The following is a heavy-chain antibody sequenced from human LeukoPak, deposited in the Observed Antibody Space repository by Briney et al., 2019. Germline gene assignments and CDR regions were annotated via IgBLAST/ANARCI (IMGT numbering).Heavy chain of an antibody. V-gene: IGHV4-34*01. D-gene: IGHD2-2*01. CDR1: GGSFSGYY. Sequence: PSETLSLTCAVYGGSFSGYYWTWIRQPPGKGLEWIGEINHSGSTNYNPSLKSRVTISVDTYKNQFSLMLSTVTAADAAVYYCGGLNTSCSSTSCYFWAFDIWGQGTMVTVSS. CDR3: GGLNTSCSSTSCYFWAFDI. CDR2: INHSGST. J-gene: IGHJ3*02.